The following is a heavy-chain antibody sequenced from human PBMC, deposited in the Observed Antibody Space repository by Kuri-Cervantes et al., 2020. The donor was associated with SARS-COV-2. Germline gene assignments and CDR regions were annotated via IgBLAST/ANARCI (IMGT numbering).Heavy chain of an antibody. Sequence: GGSLRLSCAASGFTFSSYGMHWVRQAPGKGLEWVTVISYDGSNKYYADSVKGRFTISRDNSKNTLYLQVNSLRAEDTAVYYCARDSSITPRDFDYWGQGTLGTVSS. J-gene: IGHJ4*02. D-gene: IGHD6-13*01. CDR2: ISYDGSNK. CDR1: GFTFSSYG. V-gene: IGHV3-30*03. CDR3: ARDSSITPRDFDY.